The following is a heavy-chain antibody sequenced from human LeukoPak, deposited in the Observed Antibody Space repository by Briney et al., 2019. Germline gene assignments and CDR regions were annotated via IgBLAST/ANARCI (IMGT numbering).Heavy chain of an antibody. D-gene: IGHD2-15*01. CDR2: IDSDGSNT. J-gene: IGHJ4*02. Sequence: GGSLRLSCAASGFTFSGYWMHWVRQAPGKGLVWVSHIDSDGSNTNTADSVKGRFTISRDNAKNTLYLQMNSLKTEDTAVYYCTTDSCTGGGCYYWGQGTLVTVSS. CDR3: TTDSCTGGGCYY. V-gene: IGHV3-74*01. CDR1: GFTFSGYW.